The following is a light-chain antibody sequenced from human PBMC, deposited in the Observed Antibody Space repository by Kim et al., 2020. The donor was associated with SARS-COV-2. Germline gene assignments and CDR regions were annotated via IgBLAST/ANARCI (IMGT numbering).Light chain of an antibody. CDR1: NSNIGSRT. CDR2: REN. J-gene: IGLJ2*01. V-gene: IGLV1-44*01. Sequence: GQSVTISCSGGNSNIGSRTVNWYQQLPGTAPKLLIYRENQRPSGVRDRFSGSKSGTSASLAISELQSEDEAEYYCAAWDDSLNAVLFGGGTKLTVL. CDR3: AAWDDSLNAVL.